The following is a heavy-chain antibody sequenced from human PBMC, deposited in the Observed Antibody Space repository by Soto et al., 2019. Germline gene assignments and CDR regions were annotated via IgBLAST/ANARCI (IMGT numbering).Heavy chain of an antibody. CDR3: TTEPWPNYYDSSGYYPFDY. CDR2: IKSSTDGGTT. V-gene: IGHV3-15*07. CDR1: GFSFSNAW. D-gene: IGHD3-22*01. Sequence: PGGSLRLSCAASGFSFSNAWMNWVRQAPGKGLEWVGRIKSSTDGGTTDYAAPVKGRFTISRDDSKNTLYLQMNSLKTEDTAVYYCTTEPWPNYYDSSGYYPFDYWGQGTLVTVSS. J-gene: IGHJ4*02.